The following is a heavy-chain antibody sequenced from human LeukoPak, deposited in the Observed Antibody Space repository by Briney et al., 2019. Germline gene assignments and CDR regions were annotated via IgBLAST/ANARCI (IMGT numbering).Heavy chain of an antibody. CDR2: IYYTGSA. D-gene: IGHD4-17*01. J-gene: IGHJ4*02. CDR1: GGSISTNSYS. Sequence: SETLSLTCTVSGGSISTNSYSWGWIRQPPGKGLEWIGSIYYTGSAYYNPSLKSRVTISVDTSKNQFSLKLSSVTAADTAIYYCARHLYYGDYYFDYWGRGTLVTVSS. V-gene: IGHV4-39*01. CDR3: ARHLYYGDYYFDY.